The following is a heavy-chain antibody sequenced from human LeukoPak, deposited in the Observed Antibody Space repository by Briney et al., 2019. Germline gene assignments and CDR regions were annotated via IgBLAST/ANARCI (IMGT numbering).Heavy chain of an antibody. V-gene: IGHV3-30*03. CDR2: ISYDGSNK. CDR1: GFTFSSYG. CDR3: ARGVFPQSYFDY. D-gene: IGHD5/OR15-5a*01. Sequence: PGRSLRLSCAASGFTFSSYGMHWVRQAPGKGLEWVAVISYDGSNKYYADSVKGRFTISRDNSKNTLYLQMNSLRAEDTAVYYCARGVFPQSYFDYWGQGTLVTVSS. J-gene: IGHJ4*02.